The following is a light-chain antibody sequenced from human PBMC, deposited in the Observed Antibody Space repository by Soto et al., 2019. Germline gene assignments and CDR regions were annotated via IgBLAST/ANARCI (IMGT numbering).Light chain of an antibody. J-gene: IGKJ1*01. Sequence: EIVMTQSKDTLSVSPGERSTLSCMASQSVSSNLAWYQQKPGQAPRLLIYGASTRATGIPARFSGSGSGTEFTLTISSLQSEDFAVYYCQQYNNWPLRTFGQGAKVDIK. CDR3: QQYNNWPLRT. CDR2: GAS. V-gene: IGKV3-15*01. CDR1: QSVSSN.